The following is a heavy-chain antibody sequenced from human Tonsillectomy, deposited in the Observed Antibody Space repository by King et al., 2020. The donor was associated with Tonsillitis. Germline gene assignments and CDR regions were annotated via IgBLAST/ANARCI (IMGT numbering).Heavy chain of an antibody. CDR3: ARLPLYGGYSDYFDY. CDR1: GFSLSASGMR. CDR2: IDWDVVH. Sequence: TLKESGPALVKPTQTLTLTCTFSGFSLSASGMRVSWILQPPGKALEGLARIDWDVVHFYSTSLKTRLTISKDTSKNQVVLTMTNMDPVDTATYYCARLPLYGGYSDYFDYWGQGTLVTVSS. V-gene: IGHV2-70*04. D-gene: IGHD4-23*01. J-gene: IGHJ4*02.